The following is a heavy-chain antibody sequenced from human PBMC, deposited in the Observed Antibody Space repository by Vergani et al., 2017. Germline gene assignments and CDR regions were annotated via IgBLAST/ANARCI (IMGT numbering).Heavy chain of an antibody. Sequence: QVQLVESGGGVVQRGGSLRLSCATSGFTLSNYDMQWIRQGPGKGLEFVAFIQFDGSNQYYADSVKGRFTLSRDISKNTLYLQMNSLRTDDTATYYCAKHFRGWGIVYWGQGTQVIVSS. V-gene: IGHV3-30*02. CDR3: AKHFRGWGIVY. CDR1: GFTLSNYD. J-gene: IGHJ4*02. D-gene: IGHD3-16*01. CDR2: IQFDGSNQ.